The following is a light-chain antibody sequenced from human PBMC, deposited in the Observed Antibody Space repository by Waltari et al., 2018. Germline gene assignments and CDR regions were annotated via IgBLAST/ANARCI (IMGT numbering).Light chain of an antibody. Sequence: DIQMTQSPSSLSASVGDRVTITGRASQSISSYLNWYQQKPGKAPKLRICAASSLQSGFPSRFSSSRSGTDFTLTISSLHPEDFATYYCQQSYSTPITFGQGTRLEIK. CDR2: AAS. V-gene: IGKV1-39*01. J-gene: IGKJ5*01. CDR3: QQSYSTPIT. CDR1: QSISSY.